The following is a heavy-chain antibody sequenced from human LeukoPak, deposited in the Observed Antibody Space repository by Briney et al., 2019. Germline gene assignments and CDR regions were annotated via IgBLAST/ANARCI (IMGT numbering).Heavy chain of an antibody. V-gene: IGHV3-23*01. CDR1: GFTFSSYG. J-gene: IGHJ6*03. Sequence: GGTLRLSCAASGFTFSSYGMSWVRQAPGKGLEWVSAISGSDGRTYYADSVKGRFTISRDNSKNTLYLQMNSLRAEDTAVYYCARVETEGDYYYYMDVWGKGTTVTVSS. D-gene: IGHD1-14*01. CDR3: ARVETEGDYYYYMDV. CDR2: ISGSDGRT.